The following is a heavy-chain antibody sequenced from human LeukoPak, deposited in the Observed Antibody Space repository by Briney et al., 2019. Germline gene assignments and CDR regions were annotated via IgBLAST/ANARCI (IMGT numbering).Heavy chain of an antibody. Sequence: GGSLRLSCAASGFTFSSYEMNWVRQAPGKRLEWVSYISSSGSTIYYADSVKGRFTISRDNAKNSLYLQMNSLRAEDTAVYYCARPYCSGGSCYPQSYYFDYWGQGTLVTVSS. CDR1: GFTFSSYE. CDR2: ISSSGSTI. CDR3: ARPYCSGGSCYPQSYYFDY. J-gene: IGHJ4*02. V-gene: IGHV3-48*03. D-gene: IGHD2-15*01.